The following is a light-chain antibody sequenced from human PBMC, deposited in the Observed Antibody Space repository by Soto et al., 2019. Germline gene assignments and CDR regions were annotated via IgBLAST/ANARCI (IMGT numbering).Light chain of an antibody. CDR1: SSNIGVGYD. V-gene: IGLV1-40*01. CDR2: GNS. J-gene: IGLJ1*01. Sequence: QSVLTQPPSVSGAPGQRVTISCSGSSSNIGVGYDVNWYRQLPGTAPKLLIYGNSDRPSGVPDRFSGSKSGTSASLAITGLQAEDEADYFCQSYDRSLRTYVFGTGTKVTVL. CDR3: QSYDRSLRTYV.